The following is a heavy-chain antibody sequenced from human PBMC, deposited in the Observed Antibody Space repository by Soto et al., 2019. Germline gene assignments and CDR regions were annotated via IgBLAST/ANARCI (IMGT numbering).Heavy chain of an antibody. D-gene: IGHD2-21*02. CDR2: MYNTGST. V-gene: IGHV4-59*01. CDR3: ARDLWGYCGTDCYPLDV. CDR1: GGTISRYY. J-gene: IGHJ6*02. Sequence: QVQLQESGPGLVKPSETLSLTCTVSGGTISRYYWSWIRQPPGKGLEWIGYMYNTGSTVYNPSFTSRVTISVDTSKNLFSLKLNSVTAADTAVYYCARDLWGYCGTDCYPLDVWGQGTTVTVSS.